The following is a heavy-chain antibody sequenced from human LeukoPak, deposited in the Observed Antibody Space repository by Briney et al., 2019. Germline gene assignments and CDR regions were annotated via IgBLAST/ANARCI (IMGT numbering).Heavy chain of an antibody. Sequence: PGGSLRLSCAASGFIFSSYTMNWVRKAPGKGLEWVANIKEDGSEKHYVDSVKGRFTISRDNAKNSLYLQSLYLQMNSLRVEDTAVYYCARAHYSSFDYWGQGTLVTVSS. J-gene: IGHJ4*02. CDR1: GFIFSSYT. V-gene: IGHV3-7*01. CDR3: ARAHYSSFDY. D-gene: IGHD6-13*01. CDR2: IKEDGSEK.